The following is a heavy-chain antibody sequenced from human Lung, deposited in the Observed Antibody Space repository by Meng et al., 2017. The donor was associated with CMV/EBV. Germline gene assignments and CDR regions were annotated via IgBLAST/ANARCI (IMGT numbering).Heavy chain of an antibody. CDR3: AGGGYSSSWLYYYYGMDV. CDR1: GGSISSYY. CDR2: IYYSGST. Sequence: LXCTVSGGSISSYYWTWIRQPPGKGLEWIGYIYYSGSTNYNPSLESRVTISVDTSKNQFSLKLSSVTAADTAVYYCAGGGYSSSWLYYYYGMDVWGQGTTVTVSS. V-gene: IGHV4-59*01. D-gene: IGHD6-13*01. J-gene: IGHJ6*02.